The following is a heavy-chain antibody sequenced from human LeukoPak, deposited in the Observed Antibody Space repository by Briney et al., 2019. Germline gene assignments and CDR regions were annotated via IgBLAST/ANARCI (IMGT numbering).Heavy chain of an antibody. CDR1: GFTFSSYS. J-gene: IGHJ5*02. V-gene: IGHV3-21*01. CDR3: ARGKGLTIFGVVSWFDP. D-gene: IGHD3-3*01. Sequence: GGSLRLSCAASGFTFSSYSMNWVRQAPGKGLEWVSSISSSSSYIYYADSVKGRFTISRDNAKNSLFLQMSSLRAEDTAVYYCARGKGLTIFGVVSWFDPWGQGTLVTVSS. CDR2: ISSSSSYI.